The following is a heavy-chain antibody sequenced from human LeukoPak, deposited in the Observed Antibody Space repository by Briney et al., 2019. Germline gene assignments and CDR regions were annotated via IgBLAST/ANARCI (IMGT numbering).Heavy chain of an antibody. CDR2: MNPNSGNT. CDR3: ARACRVGSLSSGCY. CDR1: GYTFTSYD. J-gene: IGHJ4*02. Sequence: ASVKVSCKASGYTFTSYDINWVRQATGQGLEWMGWMNPNSGNTGYAQKFQGRATMTRNTSISTAYMELSSLRSEDTAVYYCARACRVGSLSSGCYWGQGTLVTVSS. V-gene: IGHV1-8*01. D-gene: IGHD6-19*01.